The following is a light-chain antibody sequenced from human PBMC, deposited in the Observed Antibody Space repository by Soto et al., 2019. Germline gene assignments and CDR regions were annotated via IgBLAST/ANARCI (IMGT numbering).Light chain of an antibody. CDR2: VAS. J-gene: IGKJ1*01. V-gene: IGKV1-39*01. CDR3: QQSYTTPWT. Sequence: DIQMTQSPSSLSASVRDRVTITCRASQSISSYLNWYQQKPGKAPKVLIYVASRLQTGVPSRFSGSGSGTDFTLTITSLQPEDFATYFCQQSYTTPWTFGQGTKVDI. CDR1: QSISSY.